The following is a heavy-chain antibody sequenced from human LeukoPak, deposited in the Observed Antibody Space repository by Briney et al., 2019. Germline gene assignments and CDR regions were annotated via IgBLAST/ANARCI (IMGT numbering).Heavy chain of an antibody. CDR1: GGSTSNYY. Sequence: SETLSLTRSVSGGSTSNYYWIWLRQSPGKGPEWIGNIYEIGNVYDSGNTDYNPPLKSRVTISGDTSKNQIFLNLSSLTAADTAVYYCAGHLIRGILLEKWGQGTQVIVSS. V-gene: IGHV4-4*09. CDR2: IYEIGNVYDSGNT. CDR3: AGHLIRGILLEK. D-gene: IGHD3-10*01. J-gene: IGHJ4*02.